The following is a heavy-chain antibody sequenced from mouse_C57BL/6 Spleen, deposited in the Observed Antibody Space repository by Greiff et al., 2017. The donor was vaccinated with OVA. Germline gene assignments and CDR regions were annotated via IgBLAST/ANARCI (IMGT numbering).Heavy chain of an antibody. CDR3: ARDYEGYMDD. CDR1: GYAFSSSW. CDR2: IYPGDGDT. J-gene: IGHJ1*03. Sequence: VQLQQSGPELVKPGASVKISCKASGYAFSSSWMNWVKQRPGKGLEWIGRIYPGDGDTNYNGKFKGKATLTADKSSSTAYMQLSSLASEDSAVYFCARDYEGYMDDWGKGTTVTVSS. D-gene: IGHD2-4*01. V-gene: IGHV1-82*01.